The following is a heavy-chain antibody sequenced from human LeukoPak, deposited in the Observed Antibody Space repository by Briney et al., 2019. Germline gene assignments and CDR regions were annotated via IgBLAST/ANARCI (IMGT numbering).Heavy chain of an antibody. Sequence: ASVRVSCKASGGTFSSYAISWVRQAPGQGLEWMGGIIPIFGTANYAQKCQGRVTITADESTSTAYMELSSLRSEDTAVYYCASFLTRSSIAARGYFDYWGQGTLVTVSS. V-gene: IGHV1-69*13. J-gene: IGHJ4*02. CDR1: GGTFSSYA. CDR2: IIPIFGTA. D-gene: IGHD6-6*01. CDR3: ASFLTRSSIAARGYFDY.